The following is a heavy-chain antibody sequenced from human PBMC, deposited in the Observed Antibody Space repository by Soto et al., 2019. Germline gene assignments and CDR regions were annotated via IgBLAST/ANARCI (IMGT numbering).Heavy chain of an antibody. J-gene: IGHJ4*02. CDR3: ARGGDVVVPTALDY. V-gene: IGHV4-4*02. Sequence: QVQLQESGPGLVKPSGTLSLTCAVSGGSINSSNWWSWVRQPPGQGLEWIGEIYHSGSTNYNPSLNSRVTISVDKSTNQFSLNLSSMTAADTAVYYCARGGDVVVPTALDYWGQGTLVTVSS. D-gene: IGHD2-2*01. CDR2: IYHSGST. CDR1: GGSINSSNW.